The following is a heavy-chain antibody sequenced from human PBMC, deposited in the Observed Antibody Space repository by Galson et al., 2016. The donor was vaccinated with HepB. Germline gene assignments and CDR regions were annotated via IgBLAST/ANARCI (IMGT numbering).Heavy chain of an antibody. V-gene: IGHV1-3*01. CDR2: INCGNGNT. CDR1: GYTFTNYA. J-gene: IGHJ5*02. CDR3: AREDYDVLAGRTGFDP. Sequence: SVKVSCKASGYTFTNYAIHWVRQAPGQRPEWMGWINCGNGNTKYALKFPGRVTITRDTSATTAYMELSSLRYEDMAVYYCAREDYDVLAGRTGFDPWGQGTLVTVSS. D-gene: IGHD3-9*01.